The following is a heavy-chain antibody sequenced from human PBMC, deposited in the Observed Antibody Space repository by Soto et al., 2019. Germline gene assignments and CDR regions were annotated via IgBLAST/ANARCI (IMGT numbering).Heavy chain of an antibody. J-gene: IGHJ6*03. Sequence: EVQLLESGGGSVQPGGSLRLSCAASGFTFSSYAMSWVRQAPGKGLEWVSAISGSGGSTYYADSVKGRFTISRDNSKNTLYLQMNSLRAEDTAVYYCAKIAVAGTGYYYYYMDVWGKGTTVTVSS. CDR2: ISGSGGST. V-gene: IGHV3-23*01. CDR3: AKIAVAGTGYYYYYMDV. CDR1: GFTFSSYA. D-gene: IGHD6-19*01.